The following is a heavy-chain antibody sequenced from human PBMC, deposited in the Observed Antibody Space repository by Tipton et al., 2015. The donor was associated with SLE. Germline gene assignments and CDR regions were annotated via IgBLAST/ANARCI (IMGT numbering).Heavy chain of an antibody. CDR2: IYYSGST. D-gene: IGHD1-7*01. CDR1: GGSFSGYY. V-gene: IGHV4-34*09. J-gene: IGHJ2*01. Sequence: TLSLTCAVDGGSFSGYYWGWIRQPPGKGLEWIGNIYYSGSTYYNPSLKSRVTISVDTSKNQFSLKLSSVTAADTAVYYSAVITGTYGDWYFDLWGRGTLVTVSS. CDR3: AVITGTYGDWYFDL.